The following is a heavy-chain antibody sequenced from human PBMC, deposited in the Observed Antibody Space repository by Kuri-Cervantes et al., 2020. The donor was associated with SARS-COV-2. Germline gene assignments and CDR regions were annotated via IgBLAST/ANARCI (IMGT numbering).Heavy chain of an antibody. V-gene: IGHV3-33*01. J-gene: IGHJ4*02. Sequence: GESLKISCAASGFTFSSYGMYWVRQAPGKGLQWVAVIWYDGSNKYYADSMKGRFTISREDSKNTVYLEMNSLRVDDTAVYYCASDQGADTDMVGFDYWGQGTPVTVSS. D-gene: IGHD5-18*01. CDR3: ASDQGADTDMVGFDY. CDR1: GFTFSSYG. CDR2: IWYDGSNK.